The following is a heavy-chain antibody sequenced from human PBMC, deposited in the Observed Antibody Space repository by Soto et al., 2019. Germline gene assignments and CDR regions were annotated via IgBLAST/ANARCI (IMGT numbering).Heavy chain of an antibody. V-gene: IGHV4-4*02. D-gene: IGHD1-26*01. CDR3: ARDIVTAGGNNYYDP. J-gene: IGHJ5*02. Sequence: SETLSLSCGVSGGTVASSHWWSWVRQSPGGGLEWIGNVYHTGDTNLNPSLQSRVTISVDKSNNQFSLRLNSLTAADTAVYFCARDIVTAGGNNYYDPWGPGTLVTAPQ. CDR1: GGTVASSHW. CDR2: VYHTGDT.